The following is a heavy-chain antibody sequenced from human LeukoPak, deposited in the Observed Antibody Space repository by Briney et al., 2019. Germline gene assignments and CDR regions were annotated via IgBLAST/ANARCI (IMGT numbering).Heavy chain of an antibody. V-gene: IGHV1-2*02. J-gene: IGHJ3*02. Sequence: ASVKVSCKASGYTFTGYYMHWVRQAPGQGLEWMGWINPNSGGTNYAQKFQGRVTMTRDTSISTAYMELSRLRSDDTAVYYCARPANYVSGRLSAFDIWGQGTMVTVSS. CDR1: GYTFTGYY. CDR3: ARPANYVSGRLSAFDI. CDR2: INPNSGGT. D-gene: IGHD3-10*01.